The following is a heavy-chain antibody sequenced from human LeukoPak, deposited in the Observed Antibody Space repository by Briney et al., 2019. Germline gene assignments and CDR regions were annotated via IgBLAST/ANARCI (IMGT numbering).Heavy chain of an antibody. V-gene: IGHV3-7*01. D-gene: IGHD6-19*01. J-gene: IGHJ5*02. CDR3: ARDSGWTFDP. CDR2: TNQDGSRE. Sequence: PGGSLRLSCAASGFTFSSYWMSWVRQAPGKGLEWVANTNQDGSREKYADSVRGRFTVSRDNAKNSVYLQMNSLGVEDTAIYYCARDSGWTFDPWGQGTLVTVSS. CDR1: GFTFSSYW.